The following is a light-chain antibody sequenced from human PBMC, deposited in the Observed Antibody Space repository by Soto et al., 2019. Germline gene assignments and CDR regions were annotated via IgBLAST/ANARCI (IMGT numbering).Light chain of an antibody. CDR1: QGIRSY. CDR3: QQLSTYPST. CDR2: AAS. V-gene: IGKV1-9*01. J-gene: IGKJ4*01. Sequence: IQLTQSPSSLSASVVDRVTITCRASQGIRSYLAWYQQKPGEAPKLLIFAASTLQSGVPSRFSGSGSGTDFTLTISSLQAEDFATYYCQQLSTYPSTFGGGTKVDI.